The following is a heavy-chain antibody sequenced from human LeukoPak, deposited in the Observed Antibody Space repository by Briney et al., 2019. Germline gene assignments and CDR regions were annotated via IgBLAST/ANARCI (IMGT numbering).Heavy chain of an antibody. V-gene: IGHV3-48*01. CDR2: ISSSSSTI. Sequence: AGGSLRLSCAASGFTFSSYSMNWVRQAPGKGLESVSYISSSSSTIYYADSVKGRFTISRDNAKNSLYLQMNSLRAEDTAVYYCARGGYSYGAGETYYYYGMDVWGQGTTVTVSS. D-gene: IGHD5-18*01. CDR3: ARGGYSYGAGETYYYYGMDV. CDR1: GFTFSSYS. J-gene: IGHJ6*02.